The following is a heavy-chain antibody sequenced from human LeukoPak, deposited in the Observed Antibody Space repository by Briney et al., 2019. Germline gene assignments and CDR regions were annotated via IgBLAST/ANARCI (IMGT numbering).Heavy chain of an antibody. D-gene: IGHD1-1*01. Sequence: PGGSLRLSCAASGFVFSRYTMNWVRQAPGKGLEWVSSISTSSSYIYYADSVKGRFTFSRNNAKNSLYLQMNSLRADDTAVYYCARDSDWNDGLDYWGQGTLVTVSS. J-gene: IGHJ4*02. CDR3: ARDSDWNDGLDY. V-gene: IGHV3-21*01. CDR1: GFVFSRYT. CDR2: ISTSSSYI.